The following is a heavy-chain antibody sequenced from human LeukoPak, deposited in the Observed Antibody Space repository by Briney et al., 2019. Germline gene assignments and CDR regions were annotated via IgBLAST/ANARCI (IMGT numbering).Heavy chain of an antibody. Sequence: GGSLRLSCAASGFTFSSYTMNWVRQAPGKGLEWVSYISSSSSTIYYADSVKGRFTISRDNAKSSLYLQMSSLRAEDTAVYYCARVGFGYCSSTSCYTFDYWGQGTLVTVSS. CDR1: GFTFSSYT. CDR2: ISSSSSTI. CDR3: ARVGFGYCSSTSCYTFDY. V-gene: IGHV3-48*04. J-gene: IGHJ4*02. D-gene: IGHD2-2*02.